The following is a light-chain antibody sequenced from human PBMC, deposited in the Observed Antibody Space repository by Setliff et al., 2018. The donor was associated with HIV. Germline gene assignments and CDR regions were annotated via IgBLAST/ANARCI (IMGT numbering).Light chain of an antibody. J-gene: IGLJ2*01. CDR3: SSYSSSNTYVV. V-gene: IGLV2-14*01. CDR2: DVN. CDR1: SSDVRAYNH. Sequence: QSALTQPASVSGSPGQSITISCTGTSSDVRAYNHVSWYQQHPGKAPKLMMYDVNKRPSGVSHRFSGPKSGNTASLTISGLQPEDEADYSCSSYSSSNTYVVFGGGTKVTVL.